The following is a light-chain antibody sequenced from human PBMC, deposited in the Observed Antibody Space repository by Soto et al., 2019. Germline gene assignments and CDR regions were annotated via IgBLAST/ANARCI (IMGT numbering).Light chain of an antibody. CDR1: QTISGW. Sequence: DIQMTQSPSTLSASVGDTVTITCRASQTISGWLAWYQQRPGKAPNLLIFDASTLESGVPSRFSGSGSGTTFTLNISSLQSDDFATYYCLQYNGSYRTFGPGTKVEIK. V-gene: IGKV1-5*01. J-gene: IGKJ1*01. CDR3: LQYNGSYRT. CDR2: DAS.